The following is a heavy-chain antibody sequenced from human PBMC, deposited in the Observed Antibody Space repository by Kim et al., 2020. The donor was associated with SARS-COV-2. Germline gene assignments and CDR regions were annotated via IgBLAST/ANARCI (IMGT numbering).Heavy chain of an antibody. CDR3: ARDRESYYYGSGTSTAVDY. J-gene: IGHJ4*02. CDR2: IKQDGSEK. V-gene: IGHV3-7*01. CDR1: GFTFSSYW. Sequence: GGSLRLSCAASGFTFSSYWMSWVRQAPGKGLEWVANIKQDGSEKYYVDSVKGRFTISRDNAKNSLYLQMNSLRAEDTAVYYCARDRESYYYGSGTSTAVDYWGQGTLVTVSS. D-gene: IGHD3-10*01.